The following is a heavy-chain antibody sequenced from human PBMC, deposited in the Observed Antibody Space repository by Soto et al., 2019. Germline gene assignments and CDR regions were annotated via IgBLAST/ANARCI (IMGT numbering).Heavy chain of an antibody. CDR2: IYSAGNT. Sequence: PGGSLRLSCAASGFTVSSNYMSWVRQAPGKGLEWISIIYSAGNTYYADSVKGRFTISRDNSKNTLYLQMNSLGAEDTAVYYCARDFVVGGPTINHYYGMDVWGQGTTVTVSS. CDR1: GFTVSSNY. V-gene: IGHV3-66*01. D-gene: IGHD1-26*01. CDR3: ARDFVVGGPTINHYYGMDV. J-gene: IGHJ6*02.